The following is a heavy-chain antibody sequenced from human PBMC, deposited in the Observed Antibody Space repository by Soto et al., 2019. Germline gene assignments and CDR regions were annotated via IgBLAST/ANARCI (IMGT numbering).Heavy chain of an antibody. V-gene: IGHV4-30-4*01. CDR3: ARVSGHNTGYYSVYFMDV. D-gene: IGHD5-18*01. Sequence: SETLSLTCNVSGGSISSGDYYLTWNRQSPGKGLEWIGYIYYTGSTFYSPSLKSRVTISLDTSENHFSLDMNSVTAADTAVYFCARVSGHNTGYYSVYFMDVWGQGTTVTVSS. CDR2: IYYTGST. J-gene: IGHJ6*02. CDR1: GGSISSGDYY.